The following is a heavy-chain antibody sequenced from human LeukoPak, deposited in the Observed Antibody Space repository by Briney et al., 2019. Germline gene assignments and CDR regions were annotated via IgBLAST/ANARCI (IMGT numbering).Heavy chain of an antibody. J-gene: IGHJ4*02. Sequence: GGSLRLSCEASGFSVSYAMSWVRQAPGKGLEWVSAISSSGESTYYADSVKGRFTISRYNSKNTVYLHMNSLRSEDTAVYYCASTLIRGTDYWGQGTLVTVSS. CDR1: GFSVSYA. CDR2: ISSSGEST. CDR3: ASTLIRGTDY. D-gene: IGHD3-22*01. V-gene: IGHV3-23*01.